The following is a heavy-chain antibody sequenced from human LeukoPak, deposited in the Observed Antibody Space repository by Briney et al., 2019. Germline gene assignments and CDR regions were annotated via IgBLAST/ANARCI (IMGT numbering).Heavy chain of an antibody. CDR2: IYPGDSDT. CDR3: VRLYYFDSSGYFFQR. V-gene: IGHV5-51*01. D-gene: IGHD3-22*01. CDR1: GYSFINYW. J-gene: IGHJ1*01. Sequence: GESLKISCKGSGYSFINYWIGWVRQMPGKGLEWMGIIYPGDSDTRYSPSFLGQVTISADKSISTAYLQWSSLKASDTAMYYCVRLYYFDSSGYFFQRWGQGTLVTVSS.